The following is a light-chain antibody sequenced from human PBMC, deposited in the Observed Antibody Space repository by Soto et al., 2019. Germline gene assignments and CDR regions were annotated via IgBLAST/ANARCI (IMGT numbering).Light chain of an antibody. CDR1: QSVSSG. J-gene: IGKJ2*01. V-gene: IGKV3-15*01. CDR3: QQYNNWPPYT. CDR2: GAS. Sequence: IVMTQSPATLSVSPGDRVTLSCRARQSVSSGLAWYQQRPGQAPRLLIYGASTRATGIPARFSGTESGTEFTLTISRLQSEDFSIYYCQQYNNWPPYTFGQGTKLEIK.